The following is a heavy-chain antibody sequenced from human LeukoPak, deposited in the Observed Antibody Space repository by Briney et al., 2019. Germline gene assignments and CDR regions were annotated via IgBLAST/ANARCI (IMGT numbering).Heavy chain of an antibody. V-gene: IGHV1-69*04. CDR3: ARRYYYGSGSPSDFDY. CDR2: IIPILGIA. CDR1: GGTFSSYA. J-gene: IGHJ4*02. Sequence: SVKVSCKASGGTFSSYAISWVRQAPGQGLEWMGRIIPILGIANYAQKFQGRVTITADKSTSTAYMELSSLRSEDTAVYYCARRYYYGSGSPSDFDYWGQGTLVTVSS. D-gene: IGHD3-10*01.